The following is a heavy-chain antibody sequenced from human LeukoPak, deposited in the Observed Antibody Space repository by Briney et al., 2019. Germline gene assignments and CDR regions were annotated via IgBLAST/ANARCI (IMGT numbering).Heavy chain of an antibody. Sequence: PGGSLRLSCAASGFTFSSYAMSWVRQAPGKGLEWVSAISGSGGSTYYADSVKGRFTISRDNSKNTLYLQMNSLRAEDTAVYYCAKEAMIVVVITLDAFDIWGQGKMVTVSS. J-gene: IGHJ3*02. CDR2: ISGSGGST. V-gene: IGHV3-23*01. CDR3: AKEAMIVVVITLDAFDI. CDR1: GFTFSSYA. D-gene: IGHD3-22*01.